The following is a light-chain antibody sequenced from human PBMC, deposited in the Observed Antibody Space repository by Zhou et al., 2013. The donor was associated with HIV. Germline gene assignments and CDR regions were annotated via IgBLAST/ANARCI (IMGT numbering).Light chain of an antibody. CDR1: QDISNY. Sequence: DIQMTQSPSSLSASVGDRVTITCQASQDISNYLNWYQQKPGKAPKLLIYKASNLQSGVPSRFSGSGSGADFTLTINSLQPEDFATYFCQQSYSVPPTFGQGTKLEI. CDR3: QQSYSVPPT. V-gene: IGKV1-39*01. CDR2: KAS. J-gene: IGKJ2*01.